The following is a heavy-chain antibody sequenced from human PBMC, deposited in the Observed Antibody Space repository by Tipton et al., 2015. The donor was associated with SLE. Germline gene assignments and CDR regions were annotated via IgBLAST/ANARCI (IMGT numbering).Heavy chain of an antibody. CDR3: ARVGYDSSGYYYFDY. Sequence: TLSLTCAVYGGSFSGYYWSWIRQPPGKGLEWIGEINHSGSTNYNPSLKSRVTISLDRSKNQFSLKLSSVTAADTAVYYCARVGYDSSGYYYFDYWGQGTLVTVSS. J-gene: IGHJ4*02. V-gene: IGHV4-34*01. D-gene: IGHD3-22*01. CDR2: INHSGST. CDR1: GGSFSGYY.